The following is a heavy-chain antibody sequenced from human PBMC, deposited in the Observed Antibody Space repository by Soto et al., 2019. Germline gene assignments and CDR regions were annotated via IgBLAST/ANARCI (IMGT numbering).Heavy chain of an antibody. J-gene: IGHJ4*02. V-gene: IGHV1-58*01. CDR1: GFTFTSSA. CDR3: AAAQVGATDYFDY. Sequence: SVKVSCKASGFTFTSSAVQWVRQARGQRLEWIGWIVVGSGNTNYAQKFQERVTITRDMSTSTAYMELSSLRSEDTAVYYCAAAQVGATDYFDYWGQGTLVTVSS. CDR2: IVVGSGNT. D-gene: IGHD1-26*01.